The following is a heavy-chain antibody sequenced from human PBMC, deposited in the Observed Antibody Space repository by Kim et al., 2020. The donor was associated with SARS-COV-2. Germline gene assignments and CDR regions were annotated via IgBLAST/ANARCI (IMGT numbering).Heavy chain of an antibody. Sequence: PTPQSRVTISVDTSKNQFSLKLSSVTAADTAVYYCAREQHDYSNYNNWFDPWGQGTLVTVSS. V-gene: IGHV4-59*01. J-gene: IGHJ5*02. D-gene: IGHD4-4*01. CDR3: AREQHDYSNYNNWFDP.